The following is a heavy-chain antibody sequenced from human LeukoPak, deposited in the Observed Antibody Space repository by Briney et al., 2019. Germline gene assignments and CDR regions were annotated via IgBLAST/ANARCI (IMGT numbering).Heavy chain of an antibody. CDR1: GFTFSSYE. CDR2: ISSSGSTI. Sequence: GGSLRLSCAASGFTFSSYEMDWVRQAPGKGLEWVSYISSSGSTIYYADPVKGRFTISRDNAKNSLYLQMNSLRAEDTAVYYCAELGITMIGGVWGKGTTVTISS. D-gene: IGHD3-10*02. J-gene: IGHJ6*04. V-gene: IGHV3-48*03. CDR3: AELGITMIGGV.